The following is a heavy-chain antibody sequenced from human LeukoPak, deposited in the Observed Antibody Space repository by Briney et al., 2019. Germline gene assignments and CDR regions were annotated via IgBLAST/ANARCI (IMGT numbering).Heavy chain of an antibody. CDR2: INHSGST. CDR3: ARGSYYYGSTPSFDY. V-gene: IGHV4-4*02. CDR1: GGSISSSNW. Sequence: SETLSLTCAVSGGSISSSNWWSWVRQPPGKGLEWIGEINHSGSTNYNPSLKSRVTISVDTSKNQFSLKLSSVTAADTAVYYCARGSYYYGSTPSFDYWGQGTLVTVSS. J-gene: IGHJ4*02. D-gene: IGHD3-10*01.